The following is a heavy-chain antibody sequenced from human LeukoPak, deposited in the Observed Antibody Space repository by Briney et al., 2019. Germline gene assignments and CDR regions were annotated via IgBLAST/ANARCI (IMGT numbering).Heavy chain of an antibody. Sequence: SETLSLTCAVYGGSFSGYYWSWIRQPPGKGLEWIGEINHSGSTNYNPPLKSRVTISVDTSKNQFSLKLSSVTAADTAVYYCARGEYCSSTSCREFDYWGQGTLVTVSS. D-gene: IGHD2-2*01. J-gene: IGHJ4*02. CDR3: ARGEYCSSTSCREFDY. CDR1: GGSFSGYY. V-gene: IGHV4-34*01. CDR2: INHSGST.